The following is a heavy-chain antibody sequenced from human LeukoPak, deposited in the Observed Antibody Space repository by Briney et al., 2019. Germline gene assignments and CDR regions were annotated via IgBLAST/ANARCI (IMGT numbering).Heavy chain of an antibody. CDR3: VRGFDY. Sequence: QAGGSLRLSCAASGFTFSNYAMSWVRQAPGKGLEWVSAISGRGSSTYYADSVKGRFTISRDNSENTLYLQMNSLRAEDTAVYYCVRGFDYWGQGTLVTVSS. CDR2: ISGRGSST. V-gene: IGHV3-23*01. CDR1: GFTFSNYA. J-gene: IGHJ4*02.